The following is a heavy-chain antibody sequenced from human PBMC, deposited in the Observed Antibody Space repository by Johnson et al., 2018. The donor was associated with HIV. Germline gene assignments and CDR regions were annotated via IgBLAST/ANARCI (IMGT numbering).Heavy chain of an antibody. CDR1: GFTFSSYG. CDR3: AAGYARASDAFDI. V-gene: IGHV3-48*04. J-gene: IGHJ3*02. D-gene: IGHD2-2*01. Sequence: VQLVESGGGVVQPGGSLRLSCAASGFTFSSYGMHCVRQAPGKGLEWVSYISTGGGTIYYADSVKGRFTISRDNAKNSLYLQMNSLRAEETAVYYCAAGYARASDAFDIWGQGTMVTVSS. CDR2: ISTGGGTI.